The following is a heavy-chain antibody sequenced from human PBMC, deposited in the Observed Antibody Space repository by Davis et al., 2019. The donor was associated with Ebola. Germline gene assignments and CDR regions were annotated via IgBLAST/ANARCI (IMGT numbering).Heavy chain of an antibody. CDR1: GFTFSSKW. D-gene: IGHD2-2*01. CDR2: INSDGSVT. J-gene: IGHJ3*02. CDR3: AKAQECSSTTCYAFDI. V-gene: IGHV3-74*01. Sequence: GESLKISCIVTGFTFSSKWMHWVRQAPGKGLVWVARINSDGSVTSYEDSVKGRFTISRDNSKNTLYLQMNSLRAEDTAVYYCAKAQECSSTTCYAFDIWGQGTVVTVSS.